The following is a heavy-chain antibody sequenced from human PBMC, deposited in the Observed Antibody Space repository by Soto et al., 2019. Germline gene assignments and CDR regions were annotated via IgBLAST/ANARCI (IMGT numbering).Heavy chain of an antibody. CDR3: AKEGRYSSSRGYFDY. CDR2: ISYDGGTK. D-gene: IGHD6-13*01. Sequence: GGSLRLSCAASGFTFSNYAVHWVRQAPGKGLEWVAVISYDGGTKNYADSVKGRFTISRDNPKNTLYLQMNSLRAEDTAVYYCAKEGRYSSSRGYFDYWGQGTLVTVSS. J-gene: IGHJ4*02. V-gene: IGHV3-30-3*01. CDR1: GFTFSNYA.